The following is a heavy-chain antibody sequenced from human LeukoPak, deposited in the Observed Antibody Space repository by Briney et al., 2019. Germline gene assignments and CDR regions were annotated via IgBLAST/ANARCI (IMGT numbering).Heavy chain of an antibody. CDR2: IGGGGTS. CDR3: ANVAFYYTSGTYI. Sequence: GGSLRLSCAASGFTFSTYAMNWVRQAPGKGLEWVSAIGGGGTSYYADSVKGRFTISRDNSKNTLYLQMNSLRDEDTAKYYCANVAFYYTSGTYIWGQGTLVTVSS. D-gene: IGHD3-10*01. J-gene: IGHJ4*02. CDR1: GFTFSTYA. V-gene: IGHV3-23*01.